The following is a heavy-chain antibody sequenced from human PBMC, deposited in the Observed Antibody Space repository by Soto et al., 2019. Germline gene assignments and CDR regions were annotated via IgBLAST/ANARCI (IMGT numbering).Heavy chain of an antibody. D-gene: IGHD2-2*01. J-gene: IGHJ4*02. V-gene: IGHV3-21*01. CDR3: ARDGVVVIGNYCDY. CDR2: ISSSSSYI. CDR1: GFTFSSYS. Sequence: EVQLVESGGGLVKPGGSLRLSCAASGFTFSSYSMNWVRQAPGKGLEWVSSISSSSSYIYYADSVKGRFTISRDNAKNSLYLQMNSLRAEDTAVYYCARDGVVVIGNYCDYWGQGTLVTVSS.